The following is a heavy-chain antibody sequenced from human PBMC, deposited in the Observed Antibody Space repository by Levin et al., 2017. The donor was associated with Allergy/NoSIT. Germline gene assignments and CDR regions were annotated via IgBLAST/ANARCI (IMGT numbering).Heavy chain of an antibody. CDR3: AGDGYSYAYSEY. D-gene: IGHD5-18*01. CDR1: GGSLSSYNW. V-gene: IGHV4-4*02. J-gene: IGHJ4*02. CDR2: IYHNGRT. Sequence: ASETLSLTCAVSGGSLSSYNWWTWVRQPPGKGLEWIGDIYHNGRTNYNPSLKSRVTISVDKSKNQFSLKLTSVTAADTAVYYCAGDGYSYAYSEYWGQGTLVTVSS.